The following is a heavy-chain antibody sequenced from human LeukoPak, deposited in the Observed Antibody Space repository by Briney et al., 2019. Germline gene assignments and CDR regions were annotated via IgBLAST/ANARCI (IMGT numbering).Heavy chain of an antibody. CDR3: AKGINSSPNWFDP. V-gene: IGHV3-23*01. J-gene: IGHJ5*02. Sequence: PGGSLRLSCAASGFTFSSYGMSWVRQAPGKGLEWVSTFTGSGGGTYYAGSVKGRFTISRDNSKNTLYLQMSGLRAEDTAVYYCAKGINSSPNWFDPWGQGTLVTVSS. D-gene: IGHD6-13*01. CDR2: FTGSGGGT. CDR1: GFTFSSYG.